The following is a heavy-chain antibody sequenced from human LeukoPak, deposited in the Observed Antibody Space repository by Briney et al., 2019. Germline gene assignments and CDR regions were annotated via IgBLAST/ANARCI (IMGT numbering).Heavy chain of an antibody. D-gene: IGHD1-26*01. Sequence: GGSLRLSCAASGFTFSSYWMSWVRQAPGKGLEWVANIKQDGSEKYYVDSVKGRFTISRDNAKNSLYLQMNSLRIEDTAVYYCARQAGATTDYFDHWGQGNPVIVSS. V-gene: IGHV3-7*01. CDR3: ARQAGATTDYFDH. J-gene: IGHJ4*02. CDR1: GFTFSSYW. CDR2: IKQDGSEK.